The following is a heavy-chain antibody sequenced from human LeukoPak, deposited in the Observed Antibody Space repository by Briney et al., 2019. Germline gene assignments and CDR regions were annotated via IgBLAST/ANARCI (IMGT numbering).Heavy chain of an antibody. J-gene: IGHJ4*02. CDR1: GFTFSSYS. D-gene: IGHD4/OR15-4a*01. Sequence: GGSLRLSCAASGFTFSSYSMNWVRQAPGKGLEWVSSISSSSSYIYYADSVKGRFTISRDNAKNSLYLQMNSLRAEDTALYYCARDRNDGASIIDFWGQGTLVTVSS. CDR2: ISSSSSYI. V-gene: IGHV3-21*01. CDR3: ARDRNDGASIIDF.